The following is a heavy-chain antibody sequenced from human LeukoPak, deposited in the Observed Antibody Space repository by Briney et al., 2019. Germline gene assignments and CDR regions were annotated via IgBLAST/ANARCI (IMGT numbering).Heavy chain of an antibody. CDR3: AKDSSWELGAY. D-gene: IGHD1-26*01. Sequence: GGSLRLSCAASGFTFSSYAMSWVRQAPGKGLEWVSAISGSGGSTYYADSVKGRFTISRDNSKNTLYLRMNSLRAEDTAVYYCAKDSSWELGAYWGQGTLVTVSS. J-gene: IGHJ4*02. CDR2: ISGSGGST. CDR1: GFTFSSYA. V-gene: IGHV3-23*01.